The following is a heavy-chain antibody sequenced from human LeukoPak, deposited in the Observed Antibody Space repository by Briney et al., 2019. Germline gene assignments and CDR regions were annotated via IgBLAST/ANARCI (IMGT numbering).Heavy chain of an antibody. V-gene: IGHV3-21*01. Sequence: PGGSLRLSCAASGFTFSSYSMNWVRQAPGKGLEWVSSISSSSSYIYYADSVKGRFTISRDNAKNSLYLQMNSPRAEDTAVYYCARKNLSSGWYYVYWGQGTLVTVSS. J-gene: IGHJ4*02. D-gene: IGHD6-19*01. CDR3: ARKNLSSGWYYVY. CDR2: ISSSSSYI. CDR1: GFTFSSYS.